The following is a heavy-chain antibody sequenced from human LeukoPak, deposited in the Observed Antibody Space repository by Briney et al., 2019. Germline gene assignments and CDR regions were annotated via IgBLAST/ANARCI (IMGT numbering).Heavy chain of an antibody. J-gene: IGHJ4*02. Sequence: ASVKVSCKASGYTFTDYYIHWVRQAPGQGLEWMGLINPNSGGTNYAQKFQGRVTMTRDTSISTAYMELSSLRSDDTAVYYCARVYCDSSGYYFVDFDYWGQGTLVTVSS. V-gene: IGHV1-2*06. CDR1: GYTFTDYY. CDR2: INPNSGGT. D-gene: IGHD3-22*01. CDR3: ARVYCDSSGYYFVDFDY.